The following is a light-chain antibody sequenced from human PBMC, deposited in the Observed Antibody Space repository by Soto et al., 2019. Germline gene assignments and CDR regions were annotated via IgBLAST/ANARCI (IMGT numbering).Light chain of an antibody. V-gene: IGLV2-14*03. Sequence: QSVLTQPASVSGSPGQSIAISCTGTSSDVGGYNSVSWYQQHPGKAPKLMIYNVSNRPSGVSDRFSGSKSGNTASLTISGLQAEVEADYYCSSYTSSNTYVFGTGTKVTVL. CDR2: NVS. J-gene: IGLJ1*01. CDR1: SSDVGGYNS. CDR3: SSYTSSNTYV.